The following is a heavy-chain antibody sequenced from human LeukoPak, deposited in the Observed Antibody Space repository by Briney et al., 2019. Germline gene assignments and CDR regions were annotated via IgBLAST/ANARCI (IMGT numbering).Heavy chain of an antibody. CDR2: ISGRGDNT. Sequence: GGSLRLSCAAAGFTFSRNAMSWVRQAPGKGLEWVSAISGRGDNTKYADSVKGRFTISRDNSKNMLYLQMNSLRGEDTAVYYCAKFWGAVGGNWGNFDYWGQGTLVTVSS. CDR1: GFTFSRNA. D-gene: IGHD6-19*01. V-gene: IGHV3-23*01. CDR3: AKFWGAVGGNWGNFDY. J-gene: IGHJ4*02.